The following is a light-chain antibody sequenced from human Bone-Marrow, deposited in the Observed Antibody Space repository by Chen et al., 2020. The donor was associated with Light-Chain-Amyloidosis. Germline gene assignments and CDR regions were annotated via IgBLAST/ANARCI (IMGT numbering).Light chain of an antibody. CDR3: VLYMGSGIAV. Sequence: QTVVTQEPSLSVSPGGTVTLTCGLSSGSVSTSYYPSWYQQAPGQAPRTHIYTTKTRSTGVPVRVSGSILGNKAALTITGAQADDESDYYCVLYMGSGIAVFGGGTKLTVL. CDR2: TTK. J-gene: IGLJ3*02. V-gene: IGLV8-61*01. CDR1: SGSVSTSYY.